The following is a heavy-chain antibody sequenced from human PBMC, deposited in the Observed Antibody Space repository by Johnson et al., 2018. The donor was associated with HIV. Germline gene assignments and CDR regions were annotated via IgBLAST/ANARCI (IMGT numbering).Heavy chain of an antibody. D-gene: IGHD6-19*01. J-gene: IGHJ3*02. V-gene: IGHV3-52*01. Sequence: VQLVESGGGLVQPGGSLRLSCAASGFTFSSSWMHWVCQAPEKGLEWVADIKCDGREKYYVDSVKGRLTISRDNAKNSLYLQVNSLRAEDMTVYYCVRDGGWLDAFNIWGQGTMVTVSS. CDR1: GFTFSSSW. CDR3: VRDGGWLDAFNI. CDR2: IKCDGREK.